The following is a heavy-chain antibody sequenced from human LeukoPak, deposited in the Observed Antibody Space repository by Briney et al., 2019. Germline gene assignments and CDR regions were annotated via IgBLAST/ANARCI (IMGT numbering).Heavy chain of an antibody. D-gene: IGHD3-22*01. CDR3: ARDRYDSSGYTYYFDY. J-gene: IGHJ4*02. CDR2: IWYDGSNK. Sequence: GGSLRLSCAASGFTFSSYGMHWVRQAPGKGLEWVAVIWYDGSNKYYADSVKGRFTISRDNSKNTLYLQMNSLRAEDTAVYYCARDRYDSSGYTYYFDYWGQGTLVTVSS. CDR1: GFTFSSYG. V-gene: IGHV3-33*01.